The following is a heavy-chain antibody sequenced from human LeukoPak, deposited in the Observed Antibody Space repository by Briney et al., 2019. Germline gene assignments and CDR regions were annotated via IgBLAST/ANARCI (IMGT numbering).Heavy chain of an antibody. V-gene: IGHV3-66*01. CDR2: IHSGGDT. CDR3: ARRDYGKGVYDH. CDR1: GVNVRTNF. D-gene: IGHD4/OR15-4a*01. Sequence: GGSLRLSCVTSGVNVRTNFMSWVRQAPGKGLEWVSGIHSGGDTYYADSVKGRFTISRDNSENTVYLQMSSLRAEDTAVYYCARRDYGKGVYDHWGQGTLVTVSS. J-gene: IGHJ4*02.